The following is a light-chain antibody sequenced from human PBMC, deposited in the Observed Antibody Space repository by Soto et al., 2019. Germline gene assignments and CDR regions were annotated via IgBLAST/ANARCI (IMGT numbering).Light chain of an antibody. CDR3: QQRSTWPALT. Sequence: EIVLTQTPATLSLSPGERATLSCRASQSVSSYLAWYQQQPGQAPRLLIYDASNSATGLPARFSGSGSGTDFTLTISSLEPEDVAVYYCQQRSTWPALTFGGGTKVEIK. CDR2: DAS. J-gene: IGKJ4*01. V-gene: IGKV3-11*01. CDR1: QSVSSY.